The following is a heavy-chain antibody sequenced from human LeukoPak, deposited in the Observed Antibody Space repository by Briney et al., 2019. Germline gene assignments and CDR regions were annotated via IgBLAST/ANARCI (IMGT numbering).Heavy chain of an antibody. CDR2: ITRNSDTI. D-gene: IGHD3-3*01. J-gene: IGHJ4*02. CDR3: AKDTGSYDFWTAYWNY. Sequence: GGSLRLSCAASGFTFNSYNMNWVRQAPGKGLEWVSYITRNSDTIDYEDSVKGRFTISRDNSKNSLYLQMNSLRTEDTALYYCAKDTGSYDFWTAYWNYWSQRSLVTVSS. V-gene: IGHV3-48*04. CDR1: GFTFNSYN.